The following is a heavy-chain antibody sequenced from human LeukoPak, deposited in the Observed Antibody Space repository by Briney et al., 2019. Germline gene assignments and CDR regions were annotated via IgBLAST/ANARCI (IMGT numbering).Heavy chain of an antibody. CDR1: GFTFSSYC. CDR3: ARGRPHGNDY. V-gene: IGHV3-74*01. J-gene: IGHJ4*02. CDR2: IASDGSST. D-gene: IGHD4-23*01. Sequence: PGGALRLSCAASGFTFSSYCMNWVRHAPGKGLVWVSRIASDGSSTTYADSVKGRFSISRDNAKNTLYLQMNSLRVEDTAVYYCARGRPHGNDYWGQGTLVTVSS.